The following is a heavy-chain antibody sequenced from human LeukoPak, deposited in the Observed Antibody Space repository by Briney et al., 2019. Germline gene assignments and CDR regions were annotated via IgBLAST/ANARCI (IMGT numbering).Heavy chain of an antibody. Sequence: GGSLRLSCAASGFTFSNYPMHWVRQAPGKGLEWVADISYNGSNKNYADSVKRLFTISRDTSYNTLYVQISTMSADTTSVYYCERDGISRGAGSYLDYWGQGTLVTVSS. V-gene: IGHV3-30*04. J-gene: IGHJ4*02. CDR1: GFTFSNYP. CDR3: ERDGISRGAGSYLDY. D-gene: IGHD3-10*01. CDR2: ISYNGSNK.